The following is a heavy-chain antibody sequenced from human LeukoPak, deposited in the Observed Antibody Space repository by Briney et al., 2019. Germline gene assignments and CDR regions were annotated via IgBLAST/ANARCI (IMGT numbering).Heavy chain of an antibody. D-gene: IGHD5-18*01. CDR1: GFTFSSYA. CDR2: ISGSGGST. J-gene: IGHJ4*02. Sequence: PGGSLRLSCAASGFTFSSYAMSWVRQAPGKGLEWVSAISGSGGSTYYADSVKGRFTISRDNSKNTLYLQMNSLRAEDTAVYYCAKATTLQLWFGYFDYWGQGTLVTVSS. V-gene: IGHV3-23*01. CDR3: AKATTLQLWFGYFDY.